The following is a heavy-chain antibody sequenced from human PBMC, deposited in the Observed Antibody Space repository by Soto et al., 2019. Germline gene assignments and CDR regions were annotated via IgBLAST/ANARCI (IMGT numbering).Heavy chain of an antibody. J-gene: IGHJ3*02. D-gene: IGHD6-13*01. CDR1: GFTFSGSA. Sequence: PGGSLRLSCAASGFTFSGSAMHWVRQASGKGLEWVGRIRSKANSYATAYAASVKGRFTISRDDSKNTAYLQMNSLKTEDTAVYYCTILQAAGPYAFDIWGQGTMVTVSS. V-gene: IGHV3-73*01. CDR2: IRSKANSYAT. CDR3: TILQAAGPYAFDI.